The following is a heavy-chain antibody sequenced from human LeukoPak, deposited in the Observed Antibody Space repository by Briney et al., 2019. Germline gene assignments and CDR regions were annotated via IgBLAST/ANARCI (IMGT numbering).Heavy chain of an antibody. J-gene: IGHJ4*02. D-gene: IGHD1-26*01. CDR2: IWYDGSNK. CDR3: ASGGIVGATWDGFDY. Sequence: GGSLRLSCAASGFTFSSYGMHWVRQAPGKGLEWVAVIWYDGSNKYYADSVKGRFTISRDNFKNTLYLQMNSLRAEDTAVYYCASGGIVGATWDGFDYWGQGTLVTVSS. V-gene: IGHV3-33*01. CDR1: GFTFSSYG.